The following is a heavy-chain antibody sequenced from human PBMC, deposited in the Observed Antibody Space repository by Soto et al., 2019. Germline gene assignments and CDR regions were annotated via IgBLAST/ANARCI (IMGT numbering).Heavy chain of an antibody. Sequence: LSLTCTVSGGSISSYYWSWIRQPAGKGLEWIGRIYTSGSTNYNPSLKSRVTMSVDTSKNQFSLKMTSVTAADRAMYFCARYNSYAIDYWGRGTLVTVSS. CDR2: IYTSGST. V-gene: IGHV4-4*07. CDR3: ARYNSYAIDY. CDR1: GGSISSYY. J-gene: IGHJ4*02. D-gene: IGHD2-8*01.